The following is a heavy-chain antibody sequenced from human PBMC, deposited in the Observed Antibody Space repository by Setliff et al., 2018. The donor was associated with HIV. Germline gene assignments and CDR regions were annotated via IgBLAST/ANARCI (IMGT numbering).Heavy chain of an antibody. CDR1: GYTFLAYY. J-gene: IGHJ5*01. V-gene: IGHV1-2*02. CDR3: AKVASVTMIRGALGS. CDR2: INPKSGDT. D-gene: IGHD3-10*01. Sequence: ASVKVSCKASGYTFLAYYIHWMRQAPGQGLEWMGWINPKSGDTTYAQKFEDRVTMTRDTSSRTAYMDLSRLTSGDTAVYYCAKVASVTMIRGALGSWGQGTLVTVPQ.